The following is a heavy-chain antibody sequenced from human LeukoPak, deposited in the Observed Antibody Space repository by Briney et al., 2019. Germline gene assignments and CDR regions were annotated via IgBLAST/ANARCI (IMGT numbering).Heavy chain of an antibody. CDR2: IIPIFGTA. D-gene: IGHD2/OR15-2a*01. V-gene: IGHV1-69*13. Sequence: GASVKVSCKASGGTFSSYAISWVRQAPGQGLEWMGGIIPIFGTANYAQKFQGRVTITADESTSTAYMELSSLRSEDTAVYYCARRVSSKDAFDIWGQGTMVTVSS. CDR1: GGTFSSYA. CDR3: ARRVSSKDAFDI. J-gene: IGHJ3*02.